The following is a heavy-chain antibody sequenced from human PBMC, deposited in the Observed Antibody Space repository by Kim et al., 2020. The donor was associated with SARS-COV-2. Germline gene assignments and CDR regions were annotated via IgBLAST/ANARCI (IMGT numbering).Heavy chain of an antibody. Sequence: GGSLRLSCAASGFTFSNAWMSWVRQAPGKGLEWVGRIKSKTDGGTTDYAAPVKGRFTISRDDSKNTLYLQMNSLKTEDTAVYYCTTRRYYYDFYYFDYWGQGTLVTVSS. J-gene: IGHJ4*02. CDR2: IKSKTDGGTT. CDR3: TTRRYYYDFYYFDY. D-gene: IGHD3-22*01. V-gene: IGHV3-15*01. CDR1: GFTFSNAW.